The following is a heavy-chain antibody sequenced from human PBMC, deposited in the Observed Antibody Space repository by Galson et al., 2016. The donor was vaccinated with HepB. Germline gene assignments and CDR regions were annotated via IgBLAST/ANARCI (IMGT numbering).Heavy chain of an antibody. CDR2: IKSDGSVI. CDR1: GFSFNNYW. Sequence: SLRLSCAASGFSFNNYWINWVRQAPGQGLEWLANIKSDGSVIHYVDSVKGRFTISRDNAKNSLFLQMDSLRAEDTALYYCTGPWNTGDYWGQGTPVTVSS. V-gene: IGHV3-7*04. CDR3: TGPWNTGDY. D-gene: IGHD1/OR15-1a*01. J-gene: IGHJ4*02.